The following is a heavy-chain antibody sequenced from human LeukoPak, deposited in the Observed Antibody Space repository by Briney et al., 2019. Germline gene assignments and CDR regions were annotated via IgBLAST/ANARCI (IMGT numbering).Heavy chain of an antibody. J-gene: IGHJ4*02. CDR2: IKYDGSAT. D-gene: IGHD3-3*01. V-gene: IGHV3-74*01. CDR3: VSGSLQSGYNFDY. Sequence: GGSLRLSCAASGFTFSNYWMHWIRQVPGKGLVWVSHIKYDGSATNYADSVRGRFTISRDNAKNTLYLQMNSLRAEDTAVYYCVSGSLQSGYNFDYWGQGALVTVSS. CDR1: GFTFSNYW.